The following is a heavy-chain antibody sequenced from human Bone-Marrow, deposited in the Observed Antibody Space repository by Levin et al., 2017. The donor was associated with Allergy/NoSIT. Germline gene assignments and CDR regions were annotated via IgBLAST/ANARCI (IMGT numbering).Heavy chain of an antibody. CDR1: GGSISSSDYC. V-gene: IGHV4-39*01. Sequence: SETLSLTCTVSGGSISSSDYCWGWIRQPPGKGLEWIGSVSYNGTNYDNPSLQSRVTISIDTSKLQFFLKLNSVTAADTAVYYCARLGVRAARLGDSWGRGTLVTVSP. D-gene: IGHD6-6*01. CDR2: VSYNGTN. J-gene: IGHJ4*02. CDR3: ARLGVRAARLGDS.